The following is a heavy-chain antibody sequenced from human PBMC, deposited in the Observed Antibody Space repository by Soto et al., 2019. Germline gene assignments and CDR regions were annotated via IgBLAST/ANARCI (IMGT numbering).Heavy chain of an antibody. CDR2: INPSGGST. J-gene: IGHJ4*02. CDR3: ARSDNYYDSSGYYLLSY. V-gene: IGHV1-46*01. D-gene: IGHD3-22*01. Sequence: ASVKVSCKASGYTFTSYYMHWVRQAPGQGLEWMGIINPSGGSTSYAQKFQGRVTMTRDTSTSTVYMELSSLRSEDTGVYYCARSDNYYDSSGYYLLSYWGQGTLVTVSS. CDR1: GYTFTSYY.